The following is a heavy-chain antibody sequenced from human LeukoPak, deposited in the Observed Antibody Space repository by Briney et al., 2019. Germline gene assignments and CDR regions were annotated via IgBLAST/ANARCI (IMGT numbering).Heavy chain of an antibody. CDR2: INPNSGGT. J-gene: IGHJ4*02. D-gene: IGHD2-2*01. CDR3: ASYCSDTSCYGEGY. V-gene: IGHV1-2*02. Sequence: GASVKVSCKASGYTFTSYYMHWVRQAPGQGLEGMGWINPNSGGTNYAQKFQGRVTMTRDTSISTAYMELSRLRSDDTAVYYCASYCSDTSCYGEGYWGQGTLVTVSS. CDR1: GYTFTSYY.